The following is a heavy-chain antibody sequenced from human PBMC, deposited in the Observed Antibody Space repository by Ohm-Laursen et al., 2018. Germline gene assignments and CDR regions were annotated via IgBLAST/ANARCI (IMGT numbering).Heavy chain of an antibody. D-gene: IGHD7-27*01. Sequence: SLRLSCSASGFAFSDYYMSWIRQAPGKGLEWVSYISSSGSTIYYADSVKGRFTISRDNAKNSLYLQMNSLRAEDTAVYYCARDLGLVGTNWGYYFNYWGQGTLVTVSS. J-gene: IGHJ4*02. V-gene: IGHV3-11*01. CDR1: GFAFSDYY. CDR3: ARDLGLVGTNWGYYFNY. CDR2: ISSSGSTI.